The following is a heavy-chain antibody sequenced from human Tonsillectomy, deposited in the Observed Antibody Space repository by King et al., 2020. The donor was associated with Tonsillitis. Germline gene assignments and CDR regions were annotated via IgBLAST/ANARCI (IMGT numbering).Heavy chain of an antibody. V-gene: IGHV3-66*01. CDR3: ARDDYVSGLFDY. CDR2: IYSGGST. Sequence: VQLVESGGGLVQPGGSLRLSCAASGFTVSSNYMNWVRQAPGKGLEWDSIIYSGGSTYYADSVKGRFTISRDNSKNTLYLQMNSLRAEDTAVYYCARDDYVSGLFDYWGQGTLVTVSS. D-gene: IGHD4/OR15-4a*01. CDR1: GFTVSSNY. J-gene: IGHJ4*02.